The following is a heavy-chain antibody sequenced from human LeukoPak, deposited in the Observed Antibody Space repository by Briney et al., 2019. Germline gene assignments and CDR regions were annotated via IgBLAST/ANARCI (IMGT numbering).Heavy chain of an antibody. J-gene: IGHJ4*02. V-gene: IGHV3-23*01. CDR1: GFTFRSYA. Sequence: GGSLRLSCAASGFTFRSYAMNWVRQAPGKGLEWVSTISGDGDSTYYADSVKGRFTISRDNSRNTLYLQMNSLRGEDTAVYFCAKDRARGGATDFDYWGQGTLVTVSS. D-gene: IGHD1-26*01. CDR2: ISGDGDST. CDR3: AKDRARGGATDFDY.